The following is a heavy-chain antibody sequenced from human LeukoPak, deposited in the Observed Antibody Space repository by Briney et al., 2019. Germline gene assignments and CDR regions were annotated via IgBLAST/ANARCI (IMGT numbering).Heavy chain of an antibody. CDR3: ARSSYSSSSSV. CDR1: GFTFSSYW. D-gene: IGHD6-6*01. Sequence: GGSLRLSCAASGFTFSSYWMSWVRQAPGMGLEWVANINQDGSENYYVDSVKGRFTISRDNANNSLYLHMNSLRAEDTAVYYCARSSYSSSSSVWGQGTMVTVSS. CDR2: INQDGSEN. J-gene: IGHJ3*01. V-gene: IGHV3-7*03.